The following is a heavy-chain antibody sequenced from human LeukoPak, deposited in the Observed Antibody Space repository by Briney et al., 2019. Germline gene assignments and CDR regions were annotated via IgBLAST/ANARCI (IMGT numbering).Heavy chain of an antibody. V-gene: IGHV3-23*01. D-gene: IGHD6-19*01. J-gene: IGHJ4*02. CDR2: ISGSGGST. Sequence: GGSLRLSCAASGFTFTTYAMSWVRQAPGMGLEWVSAISGSGGSTYYADSVKGRFTISRDNSKNTLYLQMNSLRAEDTAVYYCAKYSSGWYYFDYWGQGTLVTVSS. CDR1: GFTFTTYA. CDR3: AKYSSGWYYFDY.